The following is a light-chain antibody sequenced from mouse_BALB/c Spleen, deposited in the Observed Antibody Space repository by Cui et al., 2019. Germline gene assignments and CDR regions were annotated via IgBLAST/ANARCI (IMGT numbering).Light chain of an antibody. J-gene: IGKJ4*01. CDR2: RTS. V-gene: IGKV4-58*01. CDR1: SSVSSSY. Sequence: ENVLTQSPAIMAASLGQKVTMTCSASSSVSSSYLHWYQQKSGASPKPLIHRTSNLASGVPARFSGSGYGTSYSLTISSVEAEDDATYYCQQWSGYPFTFGSGTKLEIK. CDR3: QQWSGYPFT.